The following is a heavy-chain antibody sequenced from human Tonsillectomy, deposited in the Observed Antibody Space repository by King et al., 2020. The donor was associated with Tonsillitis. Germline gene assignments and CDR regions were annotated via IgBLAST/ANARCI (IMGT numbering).Heavy chain of an antibody. D-gene: IGHD4-17*01. J-gene: IGHJ3*02. Sequence: VQLVESGGGLVKPGGSLRLSCAASGFTFSDYYMSWIRQAPGKGLEWVSYISSSGRTMYYADSVKGRFTISRDNAKNSLSLQMNSLRAEDTAVYYCARLEWYTSDYPAAFDIWGQGTMVTVSS. V-gene: IGHV3-11*01. CDR3: ARLEWYTSDYPAAFDI. CDR2: ISSSGRTM. CDR1: GFTFSDYY.